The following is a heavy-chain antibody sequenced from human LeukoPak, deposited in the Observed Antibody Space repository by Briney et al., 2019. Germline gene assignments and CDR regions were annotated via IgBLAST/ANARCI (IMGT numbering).Heavy chain of an antibody. D-gene: IGHD2-15*01. CDR3: ARGRGGTFKYYFDY. CDR2: MNPNSGNT. Sequence: ASVKVSCKASGYTFASYDINWVRQATGQGLEWMGWMNPNSGNTGYAQKFQGRVTMTRNTSISTAYMELSSLRSEDTAVYYCARGRGGTFKYYFDYWGQGTLVTVSS. V-gene: IGHV1-8*02. J-gene: IGHJ4*02. CDR1: GYTFASYD.